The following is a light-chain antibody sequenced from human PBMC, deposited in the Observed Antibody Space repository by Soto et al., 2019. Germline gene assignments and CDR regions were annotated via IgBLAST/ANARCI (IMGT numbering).Light chain of an antibody. Sequence: DIVLTQSPGTLYVSPGESATLSCRASQSVSSGYLAWYQQRPGQAPRLLIYGESTRATGIPDRFSGSGSGTDLTLTISRLEPEDFAVYYCQKYGTSPWTCGQGTKVDIK. CDR1: QSVSSGY. J-gene: IGKJ1*01. CDR3: QKYGTSPWT. V-gene: IGKV3-20*01. CDR2: GES.